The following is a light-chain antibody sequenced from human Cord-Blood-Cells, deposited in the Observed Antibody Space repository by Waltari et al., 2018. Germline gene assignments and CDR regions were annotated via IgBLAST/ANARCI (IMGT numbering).Light chain of an antibody. Sequence: QSALTQPASVSGSPGPSITIPCTRTSSDGGGYNYLSRYQQHPGQAPKLMIYDVINRPSGVSNRFSGSKSGNTASLTISGLQAEDEADYYCSSYTSSNTVVFGGGTKLTVL. V-gene: IGLV2-14*03. CDR3: SSYTSSNTVV. CDR1: SSDGGGYNY. J-gene: IGLJ2*01. CDR2: DVI.